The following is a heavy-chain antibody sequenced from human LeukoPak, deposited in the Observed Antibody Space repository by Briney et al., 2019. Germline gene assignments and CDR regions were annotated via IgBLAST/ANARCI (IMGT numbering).Heavy chain of an antibody. D-gene: IGHD6-13*01. CDR1: GYSFTSYW. CDR3: ARSLSSSWYWFDP. J-gene: IGHJ5*02. Sequence: GESLKISCKGSGYSFTSYWIGWVRQMPGKGLEWMGIIYPGDSDTRYSPSFQGQVTISADKSISTAYLQWSSLKASDTAMYYCARSLSSSWYWFDPWGQGTLVTVSP. V-gene: IGHV5-51*01. CDR2: IYPGDSDT.